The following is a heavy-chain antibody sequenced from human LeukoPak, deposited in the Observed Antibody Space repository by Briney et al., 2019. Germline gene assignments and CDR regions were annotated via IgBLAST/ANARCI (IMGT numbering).Heavy chain of an antibody. J-gene: IGHJ6*02. CDR1: GGTFSSYA. V-gene: IGHV1-69*04. D-gene: IGHD2-15*01. Sequence: VASVKVSCKASGGTFSSYAISWVRQAPGQGLEWMGRIIPILGIANYAQKFQGRVTITADKSTSTAYMELSSLRSEDTAVYYCARDGYCSGGSCYGHYYYYGMDVWGQGTTVTVSS. CDR2: IIPILGIA. CDR3: ARDGYCSGGSCYGHYYYYGMDV.